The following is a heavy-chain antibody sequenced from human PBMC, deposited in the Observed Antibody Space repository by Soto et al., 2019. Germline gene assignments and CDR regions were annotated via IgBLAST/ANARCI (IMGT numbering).Heavy chain of an antibody. V-gene: IGHV1-69*13. CDR3: ARGGGYCSGGSCYNGMDV. J-gene: IGHJ6*02. CDR2: IIPIFGTA. CDR1: GGTFSSYA. D-gene: IGHD2-15*01. Sequence: ASVKVSCKASGGTFSSYAISWVRQAPGQGLEWMGGIIPIFGTANYAQKFQGRVTITADESTSTAYMELSSLRSEDTAVYYCARGGGYCSGGSCYNGMDVWGQGTTVTVSS.